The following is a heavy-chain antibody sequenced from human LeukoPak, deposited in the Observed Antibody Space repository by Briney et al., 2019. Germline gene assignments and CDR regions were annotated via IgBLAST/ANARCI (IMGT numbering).Heavy chain of an antibody. V-gene: IGHV3-64*01. D-gene: IGHD1-1*01. CDR2: INDNGDNT. CDR1: GFTFSVYS. J-gene: IGHJ3*02. CDR3: ARVGRRTYDM. Sequence: SGGSLRLSCAASGFTFSVYSMHWVRQAPGKGLEYVSAINDNGDNTFYANSVKGRFTISRDNSKNTLYLQMGSLTAEDVALYYCARVGRRTYDMWGQGTMVTVSS.